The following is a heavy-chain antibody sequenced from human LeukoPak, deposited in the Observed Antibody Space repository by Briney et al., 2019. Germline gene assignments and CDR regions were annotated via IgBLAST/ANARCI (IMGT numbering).Heavy chain of an antibody. J-gene: IGHJ4*02. CDR3: ATSKERLAHFDS. D-gene: IGHD1-1*01. Sequence: ASVKVSCKASGYTFTGYYMHWVRHAPGQGLEWMGWINPKSGGATYAQQFQGRVTMTRDTSISTAYMELSSLRSDDTGVYYCATSKERLAHFDSWGQGTLVPVSS. CDR1: GYTFTGYY. V-gene: IGHV1-2*02. CDR2: INPKSGGA.